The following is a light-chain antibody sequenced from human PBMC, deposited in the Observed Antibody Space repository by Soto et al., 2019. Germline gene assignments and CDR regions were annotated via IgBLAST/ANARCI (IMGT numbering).Light chain of an antibody. CDR1: QSVSSSY. Sequence: EIVLTQSPGTLSLSPGERATLSCRASQSVSSSYLAWYLHKPGQAPRLLIYGASSRATGIPDRFSGSGSGTDFTLTISRLEPEDFAVYYCQQYGSSSWTFGQGTKVDIK. CDR3: QQYGSSSWT. V-gene: IGKV3-20*01. CDR2: GAS. J-gene: IGKJ1*01.